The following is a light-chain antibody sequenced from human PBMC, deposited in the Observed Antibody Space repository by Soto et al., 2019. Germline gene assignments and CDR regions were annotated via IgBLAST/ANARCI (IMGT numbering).Light chain of an antibody. Sequence: DIQMTQSPSTLSASVGDRVTISCRASQTISSWLAWYQQKPGKAPKLLIYDASSLESGVPSRLSGRGSGTEFTLTISSLQPDDFATYYCQQYNSYPWTFGQGTKVEIK. V-gene: IGKV1-5*01. J-gene: IGKJ1*01. CDR2: DAS. CDR1: QTISSW. CDR3: QQYNSYPWT.